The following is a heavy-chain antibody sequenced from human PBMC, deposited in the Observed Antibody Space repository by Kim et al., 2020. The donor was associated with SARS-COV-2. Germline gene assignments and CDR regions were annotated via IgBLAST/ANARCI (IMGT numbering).Heavy chain of an antibody. CDR2: ISYDGSHK. CDR1: GFSFHTFT. J-gene: IGHJ5*01. V-gene: IGHV3-30*04. Sequence: GGSLRLSCAASGFSFHTFTMHWVRQAPGKGLEWVAVISYDGSHKYYADSVKGRITISRDNSKNTVSLQMNSLRGDDTAVYYCAGGMSGANSGSDSWGQGTLVTVSS. CDR3: AGGMSGANSGSDS. D-gene: IGHD1-26*01.